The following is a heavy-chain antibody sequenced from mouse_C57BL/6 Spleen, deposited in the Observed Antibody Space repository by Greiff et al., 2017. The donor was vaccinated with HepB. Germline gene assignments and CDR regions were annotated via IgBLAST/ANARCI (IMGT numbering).Heavy chain of an antibody. CDR1: GFTFSSYG. J-gene: IGHJ3*01. Sequence: EVMLVESGGDLVKPGGSLKLSCAASGFTFSSYGMSWVRQTPDKRLEWVATISSGGSYTYYPDSVKGRFTISRDNAKNTLYLQMSSLKSEDTAMYYCARYERGFAYWGQGTLVTVSA. CDR3: ARYERGFAY. V-gene: IGHV5-6*01. D-gene: IGHD2-3*01. CDR2: ISSGGSYT.